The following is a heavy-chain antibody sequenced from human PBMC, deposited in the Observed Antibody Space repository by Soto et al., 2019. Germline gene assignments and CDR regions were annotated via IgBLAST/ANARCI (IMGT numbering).Heavy chain of an antibody. D-gene: IGHD2-2*01. J-gene: IGHJ5*02. CDR3: ARVVPGAEAWFGP. CDR1: GYTFSNYG. CDR2: ISLYSDGT. Sequence: QVHLVQSGGEVKRPGASVKVSCETSGYTFSNYGITWVRQATGQPLECLGWISLYSDGTNYAQKFQGRVSMTTDTSATTAYMELMSLRSDDTAVYYCARVVPGAEAWFGPWGQGNLVTVSS. V-gene: IGHV1-18*01.